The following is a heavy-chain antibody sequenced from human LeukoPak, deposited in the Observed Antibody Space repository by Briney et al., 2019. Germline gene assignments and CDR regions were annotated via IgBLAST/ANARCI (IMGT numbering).Heavy chain of an antibody. V-gene: IGHV1-8*03. CDR3: ARVRYSRGIDY. D-gene: IGHD6-13*01. Sequence: GASVKVSCKASGYTFTSFDINWVRQATGQGLEWMGWMNPNSGNTGYAQKFQGRVTITRNTSISTAYMELSSLRSEDTAVYYCARVRYSRGIDYWGQGTLVTVSS. CDR2: MNPNSGNT. CDR1: GYTFTSFD. J-gene: IGHJ4*02.